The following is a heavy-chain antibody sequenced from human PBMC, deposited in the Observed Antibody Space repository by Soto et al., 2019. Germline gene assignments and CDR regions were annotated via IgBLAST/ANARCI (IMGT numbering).Heavy chain of an antibody. D-gene: IGHD3-22*01. CDR3: ARPKEYYDSSGYYYVPFDY. CDR2: INHSGST. CDR1: VGSFSGYY. V-gene: IGHV4-34*01. Sequence: ETLSLTCAVYVGSFSGYYWSWIRQPPGKGLEWIGEINHSGSTNYNPSLKSRVTISVDTSKNQFSLKLSSVTAADTAVYYCARPKEYYDSSGYYYVPFDYWGQGTLVTVSS. J-gene: IGHJ4*02.